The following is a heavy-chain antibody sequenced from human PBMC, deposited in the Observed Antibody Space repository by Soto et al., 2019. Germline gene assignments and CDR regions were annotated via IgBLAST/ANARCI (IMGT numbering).Heavy chain of an antibody. CDR3: ARDRGGNYYYGMDV. CDR2: ISYDGSNK. D-gene: IGHD3-10*01. CDR1: GFTFSSYA. J-gene: IGHJ6*02. V-gene: IGHV3-30-3*01. Sequence: QVQLVESGGGVVQPGRSLRLSCAASGFTFSSYAMHWVRQAPGKGLEWVAVISYDGSNKYYADSVKGPFTISRDNSKNTLYLHMDRLRAEDTAVYYCARDRGGNYYYGMDVWGQGTTVTVSS.